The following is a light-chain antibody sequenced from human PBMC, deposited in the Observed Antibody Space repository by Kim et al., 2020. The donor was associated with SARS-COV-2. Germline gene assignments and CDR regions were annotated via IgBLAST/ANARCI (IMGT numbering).Light chain of an antibody. CDR2: RNN. Sequence: LTQPPSVSKGLRQTATLTCTGNNDNVGFQGAAWLQQHQGHPPKLLSYRNNNRPSGLSERFSASRSANTASLTITGLQPEDEADYYCSAWDNSLNAWVFGGGTQLTVL. CDR1: NDNVGFQG. CDR3: SAWDNSLNAWV. V-gene: IGLV10-54*04. J-gene: IGLJ3*02.